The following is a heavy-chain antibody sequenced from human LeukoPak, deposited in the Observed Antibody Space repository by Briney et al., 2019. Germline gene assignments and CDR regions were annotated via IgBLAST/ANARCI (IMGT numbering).Heavy chain of an antibody. V-gene: IGHV3-53*01. D-gene: IGHD3-22*01. Sequence: GGSLRLSCTVSGFTVSSNSMSWVRQAPGKGLEWVSFIYSDNTHYSDSVKGRFTISRDNSKNTLYLQMNSLRAEDTAVYYCARAGNYYDSSGYYSWGQGTLVTVSS. CDR3: ARAGNYYDSSGYYS. CDR1: GFTVSSNS. J-gene: IGHJ4*02. CDR2: IYSDNT.